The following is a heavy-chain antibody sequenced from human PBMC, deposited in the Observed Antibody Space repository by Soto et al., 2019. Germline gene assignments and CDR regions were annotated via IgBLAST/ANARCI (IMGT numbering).Heavy chain of an antibody. CDR2: IYSGGST. D-gene: IGHD2-2*02. J-gene: IGHJ4*02. CDR3: ASSRRYCSSTSCYRAGMDY. Sequence: SCAASGFTVSSNYMSWVRQAPGKGLEWVSVIYSGGSTYYADSVKGRFTISRDNSKNTLYLQMNSLRAEDTAVYYCASSRRYCSSTSCYRAGMDYWGQGTLVTVSS. CDR1: GFTVSSNY. V-gene: IGHV3-53*01.